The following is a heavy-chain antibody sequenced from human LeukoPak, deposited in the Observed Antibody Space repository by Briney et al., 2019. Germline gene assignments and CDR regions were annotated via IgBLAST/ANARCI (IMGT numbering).Heavy chain of an antibody. V-gene: IGHV3-30*18. D-gene: IGHD5-12*01. J-gene: IGHJ2*01. CDR2: ISDDASNT. CDR3: AKDADPATIIYWYYDL. CDR1: GDTLSSFG. Sequence: GGSLRLSCTASGDTLSSFGMHWVRQAPGQGLEWVAVISDDASNTYYADSVKGRFTISRDNSKNTLYLQLNSLRAEDTAVYYCAKDADPATIIYWYYDLWGRGTLVTVSS.